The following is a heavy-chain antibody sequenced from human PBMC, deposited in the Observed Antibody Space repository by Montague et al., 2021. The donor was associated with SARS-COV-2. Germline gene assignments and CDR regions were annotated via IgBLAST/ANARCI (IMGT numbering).Heavy chain of an antibody. V-gene: IGHV4-4*02. Sequence: SETLSLTCAVSGVSIGSNNWWSWVRQPPGKGLEWIEEIYHSGSTNYNPSLKSRVTISVDKSKDQFSLKMSSVTAADTAVFYCARGLGCSGGRCYGDWLGPWGQGTLVTVSS. J-gene: IGHJ5*02. CDR1: GVSIGSNNW. CDR2: IYHSGST. D-gene: IGHD2-15*01. CDR3: ARGLGCSGGRCYGDWLGP.